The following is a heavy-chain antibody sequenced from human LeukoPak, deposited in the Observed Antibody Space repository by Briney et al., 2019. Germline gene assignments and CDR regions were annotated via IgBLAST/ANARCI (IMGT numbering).Heavy chain of an antibody. Sequence: GGSLRLSCVASGFTFRTFGMAWVRQAPGKGLEWVAHTGLYGDGEYAESVRGRFTISRDNAKSSVYLEMNSLRAEDTALYYCARWNYAYDRWGQRTLVTVSS. CDR1: GFTFRTFG. J-gene: IGHJ5*02. D-gene: IGHD1-7*01. V-gene: IGHV3-7*01. CDR2: TGLYGDGE. CDR3: ARWNYAYDR.